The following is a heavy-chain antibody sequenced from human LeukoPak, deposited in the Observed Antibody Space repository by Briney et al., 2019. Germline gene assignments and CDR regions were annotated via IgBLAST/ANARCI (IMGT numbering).Heavy chain of an antibody. CDR1: GFTVSSNY. Sequence: GGSLRLSCAASGFTVSSNYMSWVRQAPGKGLEWVSVIYSGGSTYYADSVKGRFTISRHNSKNTLYLQMNSLRAEDTAVYYYASLDAEYFQHWGQGTLVTVSS. J-gene: IGHJ1*01. V-gene: IGHV3-53*04. CDR2: IYSGGST. CDR3: ASLDAEYFQH.